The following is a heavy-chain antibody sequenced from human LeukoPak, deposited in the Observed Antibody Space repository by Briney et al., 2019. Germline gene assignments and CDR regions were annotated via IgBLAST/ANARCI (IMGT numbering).Heavy chain of an antibody. V-gene: IGHV4-34*01. CDR2: INHSGST. CDR1: GGSISSYY. CDR3: ARAPVSYYYDILDY. Sequence: PSETLSLTCTVSGGSISSYYWTWIRQPPGKGLEWIGEINHSGSTNYNPSLKSRVTISVDTSKNQFSLKVSSVTAADTAVYYCARAPVSYYYDILDYWGQGILVTVSS. D-gene: IGHD3-22*01. J-gene: IGHJ4*02.